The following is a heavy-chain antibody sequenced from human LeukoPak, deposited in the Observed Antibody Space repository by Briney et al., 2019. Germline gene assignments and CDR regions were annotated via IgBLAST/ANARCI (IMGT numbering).Heavy chain of an antibody. CDR2: ISGSGTTT. J-gene: IGHJ4*02. V-gene: IGHV3-23*01. Sequence: PGGSLRLSCVASGFTFSRFAMSWVRQAPGKGLEYVSAISGSGTTTYFADSVQGRFTVSRDNPKNTLFLQLNSLRAEDTAVYYCATYFHDPYYFDYWGQGALVTVSS. CDR1: GFTFSRFA. CDR3: ATYFHDPYYFDY. D-gene: IGHD3-22*01.